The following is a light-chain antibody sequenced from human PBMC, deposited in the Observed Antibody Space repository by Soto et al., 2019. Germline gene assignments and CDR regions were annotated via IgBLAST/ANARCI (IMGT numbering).Light chain of an antibody. CDR1: QSVGTK. V-gene: IGKV3-15*01. CDR2: GAS. J-gene: IGKJ1*01. CDR3: QQYSSWLWT. Sequence: IVMTQSPATLSVSPGERANLSCRASQSVGTKLAWYQQTPGQAPRLLIYGASNRATDVPARISGSVSGTEFTLTIASLQSEDFAVYYCQQYSSWLWTFGQGTKVDIK.